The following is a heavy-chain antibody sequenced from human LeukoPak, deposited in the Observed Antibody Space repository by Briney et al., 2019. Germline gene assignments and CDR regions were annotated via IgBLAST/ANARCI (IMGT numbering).Heavy chain of an antibody. D-gene: IGHD3-9*01. J-gene: IGHJ6*03. CDR3: AREDVLRYFDWLSDYYYYYMDV. CDR1: GYTFTSYY. CDR2: INPSGGST. V-gene: IGHV1-46*01. Sequence: ASAKVSCKASGYTFTSYYMHWVRQAPGQGLEWMGIINPSGGSTSYAQKFQDRVTMTRDMSTSTVYMELSSLRSEDTAVYYCAREDVLRYFDWLSDYYYYYMDVWGKGTTVTVSS.